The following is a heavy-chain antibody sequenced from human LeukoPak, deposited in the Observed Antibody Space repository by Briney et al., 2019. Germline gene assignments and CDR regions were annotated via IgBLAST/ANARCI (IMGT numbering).Heavy chain of an antibody. CDR1: GFTFSSYA. D-gene: IGHD3-10*01. CDR3: ARDQFGELVVCTFHI. J-gene: IGHJ3*02. V-gene: IGHV3-30-3*01. Sequence: GRSLRLSCAASGFTFSSYAMHWVRQAPGKGLEWVAVISHDGSNKYYADSVKGRSTISRDNSKNTLYLQMNSLRAEDTAVYYCARDQFGELVVCTFHIWGQGTMVTVSS. CDR2: ISHDGSNK.